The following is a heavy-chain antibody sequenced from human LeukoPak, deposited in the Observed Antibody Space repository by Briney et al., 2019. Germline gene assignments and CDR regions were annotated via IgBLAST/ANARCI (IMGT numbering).Heavy chain of an antibody. D-gene: IGHD3-10*01. CDR2: IYYSGST. CDR3: ARGVLLWFGPPGPPDY. CDR1: GGSISSSSYY. Sequence: SETLSLTCTVSGGSISSSSYYWGWIRQPPGKGLEWIGSIYYSGSTYYNPSLKSRVTISVDTSKNQFSLKLSSVTAADTAVYYCARGVLLWFGPPGPPDYWGQGTLVTVSS. J-gene: IGHJ4*02. V-gene: IGHV4-39*07.